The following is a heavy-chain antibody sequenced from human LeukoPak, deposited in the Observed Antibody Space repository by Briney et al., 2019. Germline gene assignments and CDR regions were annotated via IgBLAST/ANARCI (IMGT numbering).Heavy chain of an antibody. V-gene: IGHV4-38-2*02. D-gene: IGHD3-16*01. J-gene: IGHJ4*02. CDR3: ARTLGAAGCFDY. CDR2: IYHSGST. CDR1: GYSISSGYY. Sequence: SETLSLTCTVSGYSISSGYYWGWIRQPPGKGLEWIGSIYHSGSTYYNPSLKSRVTISVDTSKSQFSLKLSSVTAADTAVYYCARTLGAAGCFDYWGQGTLVTVSS.